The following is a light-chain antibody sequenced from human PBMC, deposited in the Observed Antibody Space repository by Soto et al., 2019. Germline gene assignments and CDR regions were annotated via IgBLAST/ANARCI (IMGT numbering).Light chain of an antibody. CDR3: QQYNNWPPIT. V-gene: IGKV1-6*01. CDR1: QAIRTA. Sequence: AIQLTQSPSSLSASVGDRVTITCRASQAIRTALGWYQQGPGKVPKLLIYAASTLQSGVPSRFSGSGSGTDFTLTISSLQSEDFAVYYCQQYNNWPPITFGQGTRLEIK. CDR2: AAS. J-gene: IGKJ5*01.